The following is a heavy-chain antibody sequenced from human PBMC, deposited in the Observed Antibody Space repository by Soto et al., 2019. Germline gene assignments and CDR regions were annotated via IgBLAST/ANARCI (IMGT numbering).Heavy chain of an antibody. CDR2: ISGSGGST. CDR1: GFTFSSYA. CDR3: AKDFGEQNYYYYGMDV. V-gene: IGHV3-23*01. D-gene: IGHD3-10*01. Sequence: EVQLLESGGGLVQPGGSLRLSCAASGFTFSSYAMSWVRQAPGKGLEWVSAISGSGGSTYYADSVKGRFTISRDNSKNTLYLQMNSLRAEDTAVYYCAKDFGEQNYYYYGMDVWGQGTTVTVSS. J-gene: IGHJ6*02.